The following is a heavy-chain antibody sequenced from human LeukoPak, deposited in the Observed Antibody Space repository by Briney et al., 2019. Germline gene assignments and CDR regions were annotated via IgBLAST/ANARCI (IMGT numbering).Heavy chain of an antibody. CDR3: ARVIRDISVADY. D-gene: IGHD2-15*01. J-gene: IGHJ4*02. V-gene: IGHV3-33*08. CDR2: IWYDGSKK. CDR1: GFTFSSYG. Sequence: PGRSLRLSCAASGFTFSSYGMHWVRQAPGKGLEWVALIWYDGSKKYYADSVKGRFTISRDNSKNTLYLQMNSLTAEDTAVYYCARVIRDISVADYWGQGTLVTVSS.